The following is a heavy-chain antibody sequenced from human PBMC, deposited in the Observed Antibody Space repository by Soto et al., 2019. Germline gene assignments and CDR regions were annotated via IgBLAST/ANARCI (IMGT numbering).Heavy chain of an antibody. Sequence: PGGSLRLSCAASGFTFSSYGMHWVRQAPGKGLEWVAVIWYDGSNKYYADSVKGRFTISRDNSKNTLYLQMNSLRAEDTAVYYCARVGTLPPDLSIQTLGYWGQGTLLTVSS. CDR1: GFTFSSYG. V-gene: IGHV3-33*01. CDR2: IWYDGSNK. CDR3: ARVGTLPPDLSIQTLGY. J-gene: IGHJ4*02. D-gene: IGHD6-13*01.